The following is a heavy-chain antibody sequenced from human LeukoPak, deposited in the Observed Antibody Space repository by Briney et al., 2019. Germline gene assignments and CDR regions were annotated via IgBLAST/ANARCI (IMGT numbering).Heavy chain of an antibody. CDR2: INPSGGST. CDR1: GYTFTSYY. D-gene: IGHD3-22*01. CDR3: ARERSYDSSGYKPYYFDY. Sequence: ASVKVSCKASGYTFTSYYMHWVRQAPGQGLEWMGIINPSGGSTSYAQKFQGRVTMTRDTSTSTVYMELGSLRSEDTAVYYCARERSYDSSGYKPYYFDYWGQGTLVTVSS. J-gene: IGHJ4*02. V-gene: IGHV1-46*01.